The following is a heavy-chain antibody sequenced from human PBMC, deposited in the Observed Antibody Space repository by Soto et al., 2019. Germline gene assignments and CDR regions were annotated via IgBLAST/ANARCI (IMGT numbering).Heavy chain of an antibody. CDR3: ARSCSSTSCYHYYYYYYGMDV. J-gene: IGHJ6*02. CDR1: GGSFSGYY. Sequence: SETLSLTCAAYGGSFSGYYWSWIRQPPGKGLEWIGEISHSGSTNYNPSLKSRVTISVDTSKNQFSLKLSSVPAADTAVYYCARSCSSTSCYHYYYYYYGMDVWGQGTTVTVSS. V-gene: IGHV4-34*01. CDR2: ISHSGST. D-gene: IGHD2-2*01.